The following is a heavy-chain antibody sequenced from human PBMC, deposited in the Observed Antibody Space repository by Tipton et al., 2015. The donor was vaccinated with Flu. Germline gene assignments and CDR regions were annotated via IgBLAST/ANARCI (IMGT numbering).Heavy chain of an antibody. Sequence: QLVQSGAEVKPSETLSLTCAVYGESFSGYYWSWIRQSPGKGLEWIGEINDSGSTKHNPSLKSRVTISVDTSKNQFSLTLSSVTAADTAVYFCARALPVSLYYYYMDVWGNGTTVTVSS. CDR1: GESFSGYY. J-gene: IGHJ6*03. V-gene: IGHV4-34*01. CDR2: INDSGST. CDR3: ARALPVSLYYYYMDV.